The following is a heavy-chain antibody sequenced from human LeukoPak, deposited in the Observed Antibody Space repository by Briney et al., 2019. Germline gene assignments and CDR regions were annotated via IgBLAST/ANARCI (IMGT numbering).Heavy chain of an antibody. D-gene: IGHD6-13*01. CDR1: GYTFTSYY. V-gene: IGHV1-46*01. CDR3: AREGVAAAGTPTFDY. Sequence: ASVKVSCKASGYTFTSYYMHWVRQAPGQGLEWMGIINPSGGSTSCAQKFQGRVTMTRDTSTSTVYMELSSLRSEDTAVYYCAREGVAAAGTPTFDYWGQGTLVTVSS. J-gene: IGHJ4*02. CDR2: INPSGGST.